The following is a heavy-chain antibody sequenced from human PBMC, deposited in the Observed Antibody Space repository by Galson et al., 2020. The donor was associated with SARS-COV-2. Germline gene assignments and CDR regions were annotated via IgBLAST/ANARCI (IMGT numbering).Heavy chain of an antibody. V-gene: IGHV4-39*01. Sequence: PSETLSLTCTVSGDSVSSSKYFWGWIRQPPGKEMEWLGSKLYYGSTYLRPSLQSRVTISVDASKNQFSLHLTSVTASDTAVYYCARHRILQWNSPYWFDYWGQGILVTVSS. J-gene: IGHJ4*02. CDR3: ARHRILQWNSPYWFDY. CDR2: KLYYGST. D-gene: IGHD4-4*01. CDR1: GDSVSSSKYF.